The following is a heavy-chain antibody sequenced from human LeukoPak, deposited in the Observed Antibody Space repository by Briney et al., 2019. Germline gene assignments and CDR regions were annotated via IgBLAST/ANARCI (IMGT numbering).Heavy chain of an antibody. V-gene: IGHV4-61*02. CDR2: IYTSGST. J-gene: IGHJ4*02. CDR1: GGSISSGSYY. Sequence: MPSQTLSLXCTVSGGSISSGSYYWSWIRQPAGKGLEWIGRIYTSGSTNYNPSLKSRVTISVDTSKNQFSLKLSSVTAADTAVYYCARGRYGDYTYYFDYWGQGTLVTVSS. CDR3: ARGRYGDYTYYFDY. D-gene: IGHD4-17*01.